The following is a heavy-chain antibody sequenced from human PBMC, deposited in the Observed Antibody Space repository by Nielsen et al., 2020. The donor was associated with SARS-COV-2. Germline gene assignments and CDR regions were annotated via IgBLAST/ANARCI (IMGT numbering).Heavy chain of an antibody. D-gene: IGHD6-13*01. J-gene: IGHJ4*02. V-gene: IGHV1-46*01. CDR2: INPSGDYT. CDR1: GYTFTGYY. Sequence: ASVKVSCKASGYTFTGYYMHWVRQAPGQGLEWMGIINPSGDYTTYAQRFQGRVTVTRDTSTSTVYMELSSLRSEDTAVYYCASDRTGSWTLDYWGQGTLVTVSS. CDR3: ASDRTGSWTLDY.